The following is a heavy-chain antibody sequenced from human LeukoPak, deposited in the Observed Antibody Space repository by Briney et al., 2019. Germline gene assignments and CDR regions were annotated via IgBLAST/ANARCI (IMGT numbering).Heavy chain of an antibody. J-gene: IGHJ5*02. CDR1: GFTFSSYS. CDR3: ARARSRNWFDP. CDR2: ISSSSSYI. V-gene: IGHV3-21*01. Sequence: GGSLRLSCAASGFTFSSYSMNWVRQAPGKGLEWVSSISSSSSYIYHADSVKGRFTISRDNAKKSLYLQMNTLRAEDTAVYYCARARSRNWFDPWGQGTLVTVSS.